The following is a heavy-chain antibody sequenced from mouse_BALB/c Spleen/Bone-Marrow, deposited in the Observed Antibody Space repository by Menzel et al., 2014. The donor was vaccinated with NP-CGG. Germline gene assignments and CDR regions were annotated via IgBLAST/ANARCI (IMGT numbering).Heavy chain of an antibody. V-gene: IGHV5-9-4*01. CDR1: GFTFSSYA. CDR3: AREGLRRRAAMDY. Sequence: EVQLQQSGGGLVKPGGSLKLSCAASGFTFSSYAMSWVRQSPEKRLEWVAEISSGGSYTYCPDTVTGRFTISRDNAKNTLYLEMSSLRSEDTAMYYCAREGLRRRAAMDYWGQGTSVTVSS. CDR2: ISSGGSYT. D-gene: IGHD2-4*01. J-gene: IGHJ4*01.